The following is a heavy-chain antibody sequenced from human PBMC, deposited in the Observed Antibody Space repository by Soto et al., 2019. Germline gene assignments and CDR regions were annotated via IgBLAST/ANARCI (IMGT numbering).Heavy chain of an antibody. V-gene: IGHV1-69*01. Sequence: KVSCKASGYTSTSDGISWVRQAQGERLAWMGGMITMFGTANHARKFLGRVTITADESTSTAYMELSSLRSEDTDVYYCVKNLMYTLEVYDYWGQGTPVLVSS. CDR2: MITMFGTA. J-gene: IGHJ4*02. D-gene: IGHD1-1*01. CDR3: VKNLMYTLEVYDY. CDR1: GYTSTSDG.